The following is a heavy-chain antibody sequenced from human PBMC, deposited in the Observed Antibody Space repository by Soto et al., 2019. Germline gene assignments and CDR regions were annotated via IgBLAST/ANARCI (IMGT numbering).Heavy chain of an antibody. V-gene: IGHV1-2*02. CDR2: INPNSGGT. CDR3: AVSDRLEGGYLYYYSGMDV. D-gene: IGHD1-26*01. Sequence: ASVKVSCKASGYTFTGYYMHWVRQAPGQRLEWMGWINPNSGGTNYAQKFRGRVTMTRDTSISTAYMELSRLRSDDTAVYYCAVSDRLEGGYLYYYSGMDVWGEGTTVTVSS. J-gene: IGHJ6*04. CDR1: GYTFTGYY.